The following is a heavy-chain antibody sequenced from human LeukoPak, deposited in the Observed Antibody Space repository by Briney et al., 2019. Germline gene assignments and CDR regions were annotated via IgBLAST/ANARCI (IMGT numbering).Heavy chain of an antibody. CDR2: TYTRGNS. CDR1: GFDVSSHH. J-gene: IGHJ3*02. CDR3: ARGGRGSAAVVAPRSFDI. D-gene: IGHD3-22*01. V-gene: IGHV3-53*01. Sequence: GGSLRLSCAASGFDVSSHHMVWVRQAPGKGLEWVSVTYTRGNSYYTDSVKGRFIISRDTSKNTMDLQMNSLRPEDSALYFCARGGRGSAAVVAPRSFDIWGQGTMVAASS.